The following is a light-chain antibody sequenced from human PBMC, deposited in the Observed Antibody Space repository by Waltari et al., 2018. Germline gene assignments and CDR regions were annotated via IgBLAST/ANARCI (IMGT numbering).Light chain of an antibody. J-gene: IGLJ3*02. Sequence: QSALTQPASVSGSPGQSITISCTGTSIDVGNYNLASWYQQYPGKAPKVMIYDDNRRPSGVSDRFSGSKSGNTASLTISGVQAEDEADYYCCSYAGSYTWVFGGGTKLTVL. CDR3: CSYAGSYTWV. CDR1: SIDVGNYNL. V-gene: IGLV2-23*01. CDR2: DDN.